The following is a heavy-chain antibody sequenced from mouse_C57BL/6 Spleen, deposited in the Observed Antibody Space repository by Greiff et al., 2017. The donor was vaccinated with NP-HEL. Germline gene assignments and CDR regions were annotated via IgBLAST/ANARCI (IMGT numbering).Heavy chain of an antibody. Sequence: EVKLMESGGGLVQPGGSMKLSCAASGFTFSDAWMDWVRQSPEKGLEWVAEIRNKANNHATYYAESVKGRFTISRDDSKSSVYLQMNSLRAEDTGIYYCTRPMGYDVAMDYWGQGTSVTVSS. CDR3: TRPMGYDVAMDY. D-gene: IGHD2-2*01. CDR2: IRNKANNHAT. J-gene: IGHJ4*01. V-gene: IGHV6-6*01. CDR1: GFTFSDAW.